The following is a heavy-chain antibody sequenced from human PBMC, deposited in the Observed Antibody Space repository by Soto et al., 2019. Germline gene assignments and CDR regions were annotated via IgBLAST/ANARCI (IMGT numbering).Heavy chain of an antibody. CDR3: VRGMGDTGYYDNWFDP. D-gene: IGHD3-9*01. J-gene: IGHJ5*02. V-gene: IGHV3-13*01. CDR1: GFTFRNYD. Sequence: EVQLVESGGDSVQSGGSLRLSCIASGFTFRNYDMYWVRQATGKGLEWVSVIDTAGDTYYAGSAKGRFTISREDAKNSLYLQMNSLRAGDTAVYYCVRGMGDTGYYDNWFDPWGQGTLVTVSS. CDR2: IDTAGDT.